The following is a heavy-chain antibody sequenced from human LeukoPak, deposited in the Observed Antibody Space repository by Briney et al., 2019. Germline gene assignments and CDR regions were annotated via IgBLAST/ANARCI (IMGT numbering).Heavy chain of an antibody. CDR2: ISYDGSNK. V-gene: IGHV3-30*04. CDR3: ARAHCGGDCYSGGWFDP. J-gene: IGHJ5*02. D-gene: IGHD2-21*02. Sequence: GGSLRLSCAASGFTFSSYAMHWVRQAPGKGLEWVAVISYDGSNKYYADSVKGRFTISRDNSKNTLYLQMNSLRAEDTAVYYCARAHCGGDCYSGGWFDPWGQGTLVTVSS. CDR1: GFTFSSYA.